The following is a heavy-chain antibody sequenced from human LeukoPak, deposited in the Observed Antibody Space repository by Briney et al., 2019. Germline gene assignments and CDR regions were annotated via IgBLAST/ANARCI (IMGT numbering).Heavy chain of an antibody. J-gene: IGHJ4*02. CDR2: ISSSSSYI. D-gene: IGHD6-13*01. CDR1: GFTFSSYS. CDR3: ARDPRAWVRNGSS. Sequence: GGSLRLFCAASGFTFSSYSMNWVRQAPGKGLEWVSSISSSSSYIYYADSVKGRFTISRDNAKNSLYLQMNSLRAEDTAVYYCARDPRAWVRNGSSWGQGTLVTVSS. V-gene: IGHV3-21*01.